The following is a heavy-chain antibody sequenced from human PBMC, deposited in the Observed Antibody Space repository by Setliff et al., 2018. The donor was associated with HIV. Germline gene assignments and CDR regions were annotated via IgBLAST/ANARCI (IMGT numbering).Heavy chain of an antibody. D-gene: IGHD3-10*01. CDR2: ISAYNGNT. Sequence: ASVKVSCKASGYTFTSYYMHWVRQAPGQGLEWMGWISAYNGNTNYAQKLQGRVTMTTDTSTSTAYMELRSLRSDDTAVYYCARDRAGDAFDIWGQGTMVTVSS. CDR3: ARDRAGDAFDI. V-gene: IGHV1-18*04. J-gene: IGHJ3*02. CDR1: GYTFTSYY.